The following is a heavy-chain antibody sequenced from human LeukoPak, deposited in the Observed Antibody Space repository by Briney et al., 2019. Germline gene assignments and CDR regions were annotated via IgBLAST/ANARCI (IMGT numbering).Heavy chain of an antibody. V-gene: IGHV1-69*04. Sequence: SVKVSCKASGGTFSSYAISWVRQAPGQGLEWMGRIIPILGIANYAQKFQGRVTITADKSTSTAYMELSSLRSEDTAVYYCAREMVVAATRRSGWKFDPWGQGTLVTVSS. CDR3: AREMVVAATRRSGWKFDP. CDR2: IIPILGIA. CDR1: GGTFSSYA. D-gene: IGHD2-15*01. J-gene: IGHJ5*02.